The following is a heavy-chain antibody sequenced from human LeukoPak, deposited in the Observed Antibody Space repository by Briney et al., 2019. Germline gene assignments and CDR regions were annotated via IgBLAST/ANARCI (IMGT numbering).Heavy chain of an antibody. J-gene: IGHJ6*03. V-gene: IGHV1-2*02. Sequence: ASVKVSCKASGYTFTGYYMHWVRQAPGQGLEWMGWINPNNGGTNYAQNFQGRVTVTRDTSISTAYMELSSLRSDDTAVYHCARGGDMDVWGKGTTVTVSS. D-gene: IGHD3-10*01. CDR2: INPNNGGT. CDR3: ARGGDMDV. CDR1: GYTFTGYY.